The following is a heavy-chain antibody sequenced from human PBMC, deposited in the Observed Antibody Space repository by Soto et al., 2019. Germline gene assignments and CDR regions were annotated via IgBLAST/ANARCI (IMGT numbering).Heavy chain of an antibody. CDR1: GFPFSAYN. Sequence: EVQLLESGGGLVQPGGSLRLSCAASGFPFSAYNINWVRQAPGKGLEWVSSITVGSSHIYQPNSMKGRFTISRDDAKNSVYLQIDSLRDEDTALYYCSRSPEVGVRGAYWGQGTLVTVSS. J-gene: IGHJ4*02. CDR3: SRSPEVGVRGAY. CDR2: ITVGSSHI. V-gene: IGHV3-21*01. D-gene: IGHD3-16*01.